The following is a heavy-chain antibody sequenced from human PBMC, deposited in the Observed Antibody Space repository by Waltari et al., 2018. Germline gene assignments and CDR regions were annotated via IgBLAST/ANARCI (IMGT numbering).Heavy chain of an antibody. J-gene: IGHJ4*02. D-gene: IGHD6-6*01. V-gene: IGHV4-39*01. CDR1: GGSISSRSYY. CDR3: ARGVAARPNSYFDY. Sequence: QLQLQESGPGLVKPSETLSLTCTVSGGSISSRSYYWGWLRQPPGKGLEWVGSIYYSRSTYSNPSLKSRVTISVDTSKNQFSLKLSSVTAADTAVYYCARGVAARPNSYFDYWGQGTLVTVSS. CDR2: IYYSRST.